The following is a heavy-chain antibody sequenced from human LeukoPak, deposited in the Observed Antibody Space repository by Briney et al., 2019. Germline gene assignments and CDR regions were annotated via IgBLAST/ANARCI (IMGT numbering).Heavy chain of an antibody. CDR2: IYHSGST. V-gene: IGHV4-4*02. D-gene: IGHD1-26*01. Sequence: SETLSLTCAVSGVSISISNWWSWVRQPPGRGLEWIGEIYHSGSTNYNPSLKSRVTISVDTSQNQFSLKLSSVTAADTAVYYCARRDSGSYSYWGQGTLVTVSS. J-gene: IGHJ4*02. CDR3: ARRDSGSYSY. CDR1: GVSISISNW.